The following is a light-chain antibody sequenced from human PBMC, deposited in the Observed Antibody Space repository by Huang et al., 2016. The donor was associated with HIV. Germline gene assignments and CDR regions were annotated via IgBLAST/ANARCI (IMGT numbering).Light chain of an antibody. J-gene: IGKJ1*01. CDR3: QQYYRIPQT. V-gene: IGKV4-1*01. Sequence: DIVMTQSPDSLAVSLGERVTIKCRSSQRVLYSSNSKNYLAWFQQKPGQAPRLLIYWASARESGVPDRFSGSGSGTDFTLTISRLEAEDAAIYYCQQYYRIPQTFGQGTRVEIK. CDR2: WAS. CDR1: QRVLYSSNSKNY.